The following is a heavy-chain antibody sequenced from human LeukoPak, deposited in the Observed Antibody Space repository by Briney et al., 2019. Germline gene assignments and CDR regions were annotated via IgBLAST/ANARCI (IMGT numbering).Heavy chain of an antibody. D-gene: IGHD2/OR15-2a*01. CDR1: GFSFSDTY. V-gene: IGHV3-11*01. Sequence: PGGSLRLSCAASGFSFSDTYMSWIRQAPGKGLEWIAYIATGGYTLDYADSVRGRFTVSRDNAKNSLYLQMNSPRVEDTAVYYCATSSFYGQLWGQGTLVTVSS. J-gene: IGHJ1*01. CDR3: ATSSFYGQL. CDR2: IATGGYTL.